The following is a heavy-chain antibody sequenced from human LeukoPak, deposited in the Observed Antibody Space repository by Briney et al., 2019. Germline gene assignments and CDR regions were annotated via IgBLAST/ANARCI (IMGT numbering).Heavy chain of an antibody. D-gene: IGHD6-13*01. CDR3: AKDILAAGLFFDY. CDR1: GSIFSDYY. J-gene: IGHJ4*02. CDR2: ISNKGSSSTT. V-gene: IGHV3-11*01. Sequence: GGSLRLSCAASGSIFSDYYMGWVRQAPGKGLEWVSYISNKGSSSTTYYADSVKGRFTISRDDAQNSLYLQMNSLRADDTAVYYCAKDILAAGLFFDYWGQGILVTVSS.